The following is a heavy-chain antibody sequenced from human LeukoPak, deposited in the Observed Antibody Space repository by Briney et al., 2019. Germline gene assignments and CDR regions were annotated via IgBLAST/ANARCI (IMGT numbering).Heavy chain of an antibody. CDR1: GGSISSYY. CDR2: IYYSGST. D-gene: IGHD3-10*01. CDR3: ARHSYYYGSGSSQSTFDY. Sequence: PSETLSLTCTVSGGSISSYYWSWIRQPPGKGLEWIGYIYYSGSTNYNPSLKSRVTISVDTSKNQFSLKLSSVTAADTAVYYCARHSYYYGSGSSQSTFDYWGQGTLVTVSS. J-gene: IGHJ4*02. V-gene: IGHV4-59*08.